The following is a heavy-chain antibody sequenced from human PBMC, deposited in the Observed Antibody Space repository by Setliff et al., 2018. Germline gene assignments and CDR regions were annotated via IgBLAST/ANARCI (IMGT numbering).Heavy chain of an antibody. V-gene: IGHV1-69*05. CDR2: TIPIFGTT. CDR3: VREGVHSRSSTDYRYYMDV. Sequence: SVKVSCKASGGTFSSYGISWVRQAPGQGLEWMGGTIPIFGTTDYAQKFRGRVTIITDESTSTAYMQLSSLGSEDTAVYYCVREGVHSRSSTDYRYYMDVWGKGTTVTVSS. CDR1: GGTFSSYG. J-gene: IGHJ6*03. D-gene: IGHD6-6*01.